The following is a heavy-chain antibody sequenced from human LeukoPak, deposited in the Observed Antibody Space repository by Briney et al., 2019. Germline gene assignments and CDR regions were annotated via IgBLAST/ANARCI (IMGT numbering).Heavy chain of an antibody. V-gene: IGHV1-69*04. CDR3: ARGDGSGSYYCVY. J-gene: IGHJ4*02. Sequence: ASVKVSCKASGGTFSSYAISWVRQAPGQGLEWMGRIIPIFAIANYAQKFQGRVTITADKSTSTAYMELSSLRSEDTAVYYCARGDGSGSYYCVYWGQGTLVTVSS. D-gene: IGHD3-10*01. CDR2: IIPIFAIA. CDR1: GGTFSSYA.